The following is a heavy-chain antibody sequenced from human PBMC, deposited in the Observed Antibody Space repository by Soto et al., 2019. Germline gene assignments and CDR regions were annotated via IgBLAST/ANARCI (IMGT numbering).Heavy chain of an antibody. V-gene: IGHV4-39*07. CDR2: IYYSGST. Sequence: PSETLSLTCTVSRGSISSGTNYWAWIRQPPGKGLEWIANIYYSGSTFYNPSLKSRVTISLDTSKNQFSLKLSSVTAADTAVYYCARAAEGSYRYYFDYWGQGTLVTVSS. CDR1: RGSISSGTNY. J-gene: IGHJ4*02. CDR3: ARAAEGSYRYYFDY. D-gene: IGHD1-26*01.